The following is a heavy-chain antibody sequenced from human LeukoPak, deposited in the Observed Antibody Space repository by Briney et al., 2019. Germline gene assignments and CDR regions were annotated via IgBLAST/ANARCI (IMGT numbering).Heavy chain of an antibody. J-gene: IGHJ6*03. CDR1: GYTFTGYY. D-gene: IGHD4-23*01. CDR3: ARGYGGDLTYYMDV. CDR2: IIPILGTA. V-gene: IGHV1-69*10. Sequence: SVKVSCKASGYTFTGYYIHWVRQAPGQGLEWMGGIIPILGTANYAQKFQGRATITADKSTSTAYMELSSLRSEDTAVYYCARGYGGDLTYYMDVWGTGTTVTVSS.